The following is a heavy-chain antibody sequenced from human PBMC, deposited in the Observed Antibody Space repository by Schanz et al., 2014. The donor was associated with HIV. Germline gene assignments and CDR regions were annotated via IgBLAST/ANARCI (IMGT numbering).Heavy chain of an antibody. CDR1: GYTFTGYY. Sequence: QVQLVQSGAEVKKPGSSVKVSCKASGYTFTGYYMHWVRQAPGQGLEWMGWINPSSGGTNYAQKFQGRVTMTRNTSISTAYMELSSLTSEDTAVYYCARGRRDVSMIILYWFDPWGQGTLVTVSS. D-gene: IGHD3-22*01. V-gene: IGHV1-2*02. CDR3: ARGRRDVSMIILYWFDP. J-gene: IGHJ5*02. CDR2: INPSSGGT.